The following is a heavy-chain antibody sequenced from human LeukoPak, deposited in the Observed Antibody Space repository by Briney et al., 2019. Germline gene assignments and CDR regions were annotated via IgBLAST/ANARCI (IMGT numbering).Heavy chain of an antibody. CDR3: ASRGIVGRYSYGWDY. Sequence: GGSLRLSCAASGFTFSDYYMSWIRQAPGKGLEWVSYISSSGSTIYYADSVKGRFTISRDNAKNSLYLQMNSLRAEDTAVYYCASRGIVGRYSYGWDYWGQGTLVTVSS. CDR1: GFTFSDYY. V-gene: IGHV3-11*04. J-gene: IGHJ4*02. D-gene: IGHD5-18*01. CDR2: ISSSGSTI.